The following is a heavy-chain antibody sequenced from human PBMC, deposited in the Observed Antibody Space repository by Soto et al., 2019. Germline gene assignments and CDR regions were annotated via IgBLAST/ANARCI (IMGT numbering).Heavy chain of an antibody. J-gene: IGHJ6*02. CDR3: ARAGETRYYSMDV. CDR2: INTYSGNT. Sequence: QVQLVQSGAEVKKPGASVKVSCKASDYTFTSSGISWVRQAPGQGLEWMGWINTYSGNTDYARKFQGRVTMTTDTSTSTSYMEMRSLGFDDMAVYYCARAGETRYYSMDVWGQGTTVTVSS. V-gene: IGHV1-18*03. CDR1: DYTFTSSG.